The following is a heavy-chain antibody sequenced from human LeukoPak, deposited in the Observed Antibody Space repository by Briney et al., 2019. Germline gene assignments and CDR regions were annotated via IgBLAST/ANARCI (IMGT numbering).Heavy chain of an antibody. V-gene: IGHV4-61*02. CDR3: ARTTLRYFDWSPDAFDI. J-gene: IGHJ3*02. Sequence: SQTLSLTCTVSGGSISSGSYYWSWIRQPAGKGLEWIGRIYTSGSTNYNPSLKSRVTMSVDTSKNQISLKLSSVTAADTAVYYCARTTLRYFDWSPDAFDIWGQGTMVTVSS. CDR2: IYTSGST. D-gene: IGHD3-9*01. CDR1: GGSISSGSYY.